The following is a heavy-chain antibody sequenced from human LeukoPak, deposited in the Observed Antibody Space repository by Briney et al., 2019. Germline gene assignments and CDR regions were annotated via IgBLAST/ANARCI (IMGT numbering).Heavy chain of an antibody. V-gene: IGHV1-18*01. CDR1: GYTFTSYG. CDR3: ARGRGSGSYYYYYGMDV. D-gene: IGHD1-26*01. J-gene: IGHJ6*02. Sequence: GASVKVSCKASGYTFTSYGISWVRQAPGQGLEWMGWISAYNGNTNYAQKLQGRVTMTTDTSTSTAYMELRSLRSDDTAVYYCARGRGSGSYYYYYGMDVWGQGTTVTVSS. CDR2: ISAYNGNT.